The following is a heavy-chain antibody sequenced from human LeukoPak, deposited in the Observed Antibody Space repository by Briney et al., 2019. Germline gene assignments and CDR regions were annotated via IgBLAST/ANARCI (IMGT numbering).Heavy chain of an antibody. CDR3: ARDGRGYGAFEI. CDR1: GGSISSYY. Sequence: SETLSLTCTVSGGSISSYYWSWIRQPPGKGLEWIGYIYYSGSTNYNPSLKSRANISVDTSKNQFSLKLSSVTAADTAVYYCARDGRGYGAFEIWGQGTMVTVSS. CDR2: IYYSGST. D-gene: IGHD1-1*01. J-gene: IGHJ3*02. V-gene: IGHV4-59*01.